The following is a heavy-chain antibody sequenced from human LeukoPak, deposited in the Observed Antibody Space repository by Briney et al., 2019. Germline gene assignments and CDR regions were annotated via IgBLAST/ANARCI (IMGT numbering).Heavy chain of an antibody. CDR1: GVSISSSSYY. Sequence: SETLSLTCTVSGVSISSSSYYWGWIRQPPGKGLEWIGSIYYSGSTYYNPSLKSRVTISVDTSKNQFSLKLRSVTAADTAVYYCARGPHSERYFGWFDTYYFDYWGQGTLVTVSS. CDR2: IYYSGST. V-gene: IGHV4-39*01. CDR3: ARGPHSERYFGWFDTYYFDY. D-gene: IGHD3-9*01. J-gene: IGHJ4*02.